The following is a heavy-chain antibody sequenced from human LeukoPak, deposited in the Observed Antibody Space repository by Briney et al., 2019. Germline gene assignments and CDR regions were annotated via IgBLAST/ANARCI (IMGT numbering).Heavy chain of an antibody. CDR2: ISYTGSP. CDR3: ARLDYGDYEAFDI. D-gene: IGHD4-17*01. V-gene: IGHV4-31*03. Sequence: SETLSLTCTVSGVSISSGDHNWSWIRQHPGKGLEWIGYISYTGSPDYNPSLRSRLTISVDTSQNQFSLRLSSVTSAYTAVYYCARLDYGDYEAFDIWGQGTMVTVPS. J-gene: IGHJ3*02. CDR1: GVSISSGDHN.